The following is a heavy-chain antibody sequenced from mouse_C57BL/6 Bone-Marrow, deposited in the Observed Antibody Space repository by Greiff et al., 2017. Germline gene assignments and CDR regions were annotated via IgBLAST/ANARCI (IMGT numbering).Heavy chain of an antibody. D-gene: IGHD2-4*01. CDR2: IYPGSGNT. CDR3: ARRDYDYDYFDY. V-gene: IGHV1-76*01. Sequence: VQLQQSGAELVRPGASVKLSCKASGYTFTDYYINWVKQRPGQGLEWIARIYPGSGNTYYNEKFNGKATLTAEKSSSTAYMQLSSLTSEDSAVYFCARRDYDYDYFDYGGQGTTRTVSS. CDR1: GYTFTDYY. J-gene: IGHJ2*01.